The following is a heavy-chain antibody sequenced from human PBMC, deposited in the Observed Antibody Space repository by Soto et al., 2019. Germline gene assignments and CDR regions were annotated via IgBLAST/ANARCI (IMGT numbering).Heavy chain of an antibody. D-gene: IGHD2-21*01. J-gene: IGHJ4*02. CDR2: VYYSGIT. CDR3: VSQVPGIANYFDY. CDR1: GGSFSITNYY. Sequence: SETLSLTCPVSGGSFSITNYYWGWIRQPPGKGLEWIGSVYYSGITYYNRSLKSRVTISVDTSKKQFSLDLSSVTVADTAVYYCVSQVPGIANYFDYWGQGALVTVS. V-gene: IGHV4-39*01.